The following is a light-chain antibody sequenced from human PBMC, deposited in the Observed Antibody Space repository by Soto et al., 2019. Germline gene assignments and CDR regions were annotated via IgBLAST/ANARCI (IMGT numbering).Light chain of an antibody. CDR3: QQHGTSPIT. V-gene: IGKV3-20*01. J-gene: IGKJ5*01. CDR1: QSISSN. CDR2: GAS. Sequence: VMTQSPATLSVSPGERATLSCRASQSISSNLAWYQQKPGQAPRLLVYGASSRATGIPDRFSGSGSGTDFTLTISRLEPEDFAVYYCQQHGTSPITFGQGTRLEIK.